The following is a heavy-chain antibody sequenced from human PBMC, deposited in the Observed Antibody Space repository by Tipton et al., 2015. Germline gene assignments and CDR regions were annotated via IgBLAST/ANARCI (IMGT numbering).Heavy chain of an antibody. CDR2: IKPDGSES. D-gene: IGHD5-12*01. V-gene: IGHV3-7*03. CDR3: VRGYRRYFDS. CDR1: GFTFSNYW. J-gene: IGHJ4*02. Sequence: GSLRLSCAASGFTFSNYWMTWVRQAPGKGLEWVANIKPDGSESYYVDSVKGRFTFSRDNAKNSLHLQMNSLRAEDTALYFCVRGYRRYFDSWGQGTLVTVSS.